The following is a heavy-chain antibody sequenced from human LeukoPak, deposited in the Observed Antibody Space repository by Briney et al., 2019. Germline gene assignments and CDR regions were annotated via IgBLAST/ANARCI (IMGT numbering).Heavy chain of an antibody. CDR1: GGSFSGYS. CDR2: FHHSGRT. J-gene: IGHJ4*02. Sequence: SETLSLTCAVYGGSFSGYSWSWIRQPPGKGLEWIGEFHHSGRTNYNPSLKSRVTISVDTSKNQFSLKLSSVTAADTAVYYCARVGGWYLQYYFDYWGQGTLVTVSS. V-gene: IGHV4-34*01. D-gene: IGHD6-19*01. CDR3: ARVGGWYLQYYFDY.